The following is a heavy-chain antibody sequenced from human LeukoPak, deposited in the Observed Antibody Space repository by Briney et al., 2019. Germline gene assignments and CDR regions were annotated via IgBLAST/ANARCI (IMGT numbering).Heavy chain of an antibody. D-gene: IGHD3-10*01. CDR1: GYTFTGYY. CDR3: ARVGSGSSYNGAFDT. CDR2: INPNSGGT. Sequence: GASVKVSCKASGYTFTGYYIHWVRQAPGQGLEWLGWINPNSGGTNYAQKFQDRVTMTRDTSINTAYMELSRLRSDDTAVYSCARVGSGSSYNGAFDTWGQGTVVTVSS. J-gene: IGHJ3*02. V-gene: IGHV1-2*02.